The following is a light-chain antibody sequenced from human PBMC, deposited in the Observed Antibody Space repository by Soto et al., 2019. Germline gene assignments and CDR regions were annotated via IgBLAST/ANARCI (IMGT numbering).Light chain of an antibody. J-gene: IGKJ3*01. CDR3: QQYGSSPFT. V-gene: IGKV3-20*01. Sequence: TQSPSVVSASVGDRVTITCRASQGISRWLAWYQQKPGQAPRLLIYGASSRATGIPDRFSGSGSGTDFTLTISRLEPEDFALYYCQQYGSSPFTFGPGTKVDIK. CDR2: GAS. CDR1: QGISRW.